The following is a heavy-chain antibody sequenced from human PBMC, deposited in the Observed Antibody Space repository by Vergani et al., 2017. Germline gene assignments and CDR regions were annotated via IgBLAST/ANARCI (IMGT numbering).Heavy chain of an antibody. CDR3: ARAMIVVAHPAFDI. D-gene: IGHD3-22*01. J-gene: IGHJ3*02. Sequence: QVQLQESGPGLVKPSETLSLTCTVSGGSISSYYWSWIRQPPGKGLEWIGYIYYSGSTYYNPSLKSRVTISVDTSKNQFSLKLSCVTAADTAVYYCARAMIVVAHPAFDIWGEGTMVTVSS. V-gene: IGHV4-59*08. CDR2: IYYSGST. CDR1: GGSISSYY.